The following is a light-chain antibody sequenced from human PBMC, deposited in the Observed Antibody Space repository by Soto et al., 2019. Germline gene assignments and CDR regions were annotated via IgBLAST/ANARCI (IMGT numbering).Light chain of an antibody. CDR2: DDR. J-gene: IGLJ2*01. Sequence: SYELTQPHSVSVAPGQTARITCGGTNIGRKSVHWYQQQPGQAPVAVIYDDRDRPSGIPERFSGSNSGNTAALTISRVEAGDEAEYYCQLWDSNSDHVVFGGGTKLTVL. CDR1: NIGRKS. CDR3: QLWDSNSDHVV. V-gene: IGLV3-21*02.